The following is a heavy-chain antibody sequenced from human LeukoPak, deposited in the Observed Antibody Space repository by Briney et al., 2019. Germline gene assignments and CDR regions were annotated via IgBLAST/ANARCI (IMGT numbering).Heavy chain of an antibody. CDR2: IYYSGST. D-gene: IGHD3-10*01. Sequence: SSETLSLTCTVSGGSISSSSYYWGWIRQPPGKGLEWIGSIYYSGSTYYNPSLKSRVTISVDTSKNQFSLKLSSVTAADTAVYYCARETYNSGTGNWGQGTLVTVSS. V-gene: IGHV4-39*07. J-gene: IGHJ4*02. CDR1: GGSISSSSYY. CDR3: ARETYNSGTGN.